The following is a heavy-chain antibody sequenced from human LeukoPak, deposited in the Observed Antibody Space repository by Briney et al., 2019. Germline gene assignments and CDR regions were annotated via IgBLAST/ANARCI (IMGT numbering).Heavy chain of an antibody. J-gene: IGHJ6*03. V-gene: IGHV4-4*09. CDR1: GGSISSYY. Sequence: KTSETLSLTCTVSGGSISSYYWSWIRQPPGKGLEWIGYIYTSGSTNYNPSLKSRVTISVDTSKNQFSLKLSSVTAADTAVYYCARTGYYYYYMDVWGKGTTVTVSS. D-gene: IGHD1-14*01. CDR3: ARTGYYYYYMDV. CDR2: IYTSGST.